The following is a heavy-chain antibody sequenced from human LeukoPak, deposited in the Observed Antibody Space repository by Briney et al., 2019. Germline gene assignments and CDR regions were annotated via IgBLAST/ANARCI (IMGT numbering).Heavy chain of an antibody. CDR3: ARRNGYYPDY. Sequence: PGGSLRLSCAVSGFTFSSYEMNWVRQAPGKGLEWVSYISSSGSSIYYADSVKGRFTVSRDNAKNSLYLQMNSLRAEDTAVYYCARRNGYYPDYWGQGTLVTVSS. J-gene: IGHJ4*02. CDR1: GFTFSSYE. V-gene: IGHV3-48*03. D-gene: IGHD3-3*01. CDR2: ISSSGSSI.